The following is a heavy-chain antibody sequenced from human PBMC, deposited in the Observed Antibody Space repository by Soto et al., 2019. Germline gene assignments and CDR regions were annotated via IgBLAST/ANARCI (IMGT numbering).Heavy chain of an antibody. V-gene: IGHV3-30-3*01. J-gene: IGHJ6*02. CDR2: ISYDGSNK. Sequence: HPGGSLRLSCAASGFTFSSYAMHWVRQAPGKGLEWVAVISYDGSNKYYADSVKGRFTISRDNSKNTLYLQMNSLRAEDTAVYYCARYHVYPPWSGGPREESYGMDVWGQGTTVTVSS. CDR1: GFTFSSYA. D-gene: IGHD2-8*01. CDR3: ARYHVYPPWSGGPREESYGMDV.